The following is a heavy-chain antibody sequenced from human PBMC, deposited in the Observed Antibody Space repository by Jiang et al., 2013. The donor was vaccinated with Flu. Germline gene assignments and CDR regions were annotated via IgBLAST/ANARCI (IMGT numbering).Heavy chain of an antibody. V-gene: IGHV5-51*03. D-gene: IGHD1-7*01. CDR2: IYAGDSNT. CDR3: TRALNGNYRWDV. Sequence: KPGESLKISCKDSGYRFTNYWFGWVRQMPGKGLEWMGIIYAGDSNTKYSPSFQGQVTISADTSISTAYLQWSGLKASDTAMYYCTRALNGNYRWDVWGQGTTVTVSS. CDR1: GYRFTNYW. J-gene: IGHJ6*02.